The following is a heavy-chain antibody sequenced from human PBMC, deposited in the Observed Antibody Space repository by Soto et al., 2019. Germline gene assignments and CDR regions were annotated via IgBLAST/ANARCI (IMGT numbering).Heavy chain of an antibody. J-gene: IGHJ4*02. D-gene: IGHD3-22*01. CDR2: ISYDGINK. CDR1: GFTFSNYG. CDR3: AKDRGSSGYYFLDY. Sequence: QVQLVESGGGVVQPGRSLRLSCAASGFTFSNYGMHWVRQAPGKGLEWVAVISYDGINKYYADSVKGRFTISRDNSKNTLYLQMNSLRAEDTAVYYCAKDRGSSGYYFLDYWGQGTLVTVSS. V-gene: IGHV3-30*18.